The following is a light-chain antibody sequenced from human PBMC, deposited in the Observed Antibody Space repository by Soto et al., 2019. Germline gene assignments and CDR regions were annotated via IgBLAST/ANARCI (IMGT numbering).Light chain of an antibody. CDR3: QQYNNWPGT. J-gene: IGKJ1*01. Sequence: EIVMTQSPVTLSVSPGERATLSCRASQSVGSNLAWYQQKPGQAPRLLIYGTSTRATGIPATFSGSGSGTEFTLTISSLQSEDFAVYYCQQYNNWPGTFGQGTKVEIK. CDR1: QSVGSN. V-gene: IGKV3-15*01. CDR2: GTS.